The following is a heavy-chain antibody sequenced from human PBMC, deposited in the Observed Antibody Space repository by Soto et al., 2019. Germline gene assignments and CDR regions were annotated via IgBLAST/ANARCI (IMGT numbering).Heavy chain of an antibody. CDR2: ISYDGSNK. CDR3: AKGGGGYYGADAFDI. CDR1: GFTFSSYG. J-gene: IGHJ3*02. V-gene: IGHV3-30*18. Sequence: SLRLSCAASGFTFSSYGMHWVRQAPGKGLEWVAVISYDGSNKYYADSVKGRFTISRDNSKNTPYLQMNSLRAEDTAVYYRAKGGGGYYGADAFDIWGQGTMVTVSS. D-gene: IGHD3-22*01.